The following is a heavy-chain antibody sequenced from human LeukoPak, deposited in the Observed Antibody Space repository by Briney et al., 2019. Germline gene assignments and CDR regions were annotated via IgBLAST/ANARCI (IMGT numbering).Heavy chain of an antibody. Sequence: SETLSLTCTVSGYSISSGFYWDWIRQPPGKGLEWIGEINHSGSTNYNPSLKSRVTISVDTSKNQFSLKLSSVTAADTAVYYCARSGGSGSYSNYYMDVWGKGTTVTISS. CDR2: INHSGST. J-gene: IGHJ6*03. CDR3: ARSGGSGSYSNYYMDV. D-gene: IGHD3-10*01. V-gene: IGHV4-38-2*02. CDR1: GYSISSGFY.